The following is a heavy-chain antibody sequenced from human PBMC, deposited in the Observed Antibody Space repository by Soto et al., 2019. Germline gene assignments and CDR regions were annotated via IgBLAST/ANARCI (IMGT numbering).Heavy chain of an antibody. V-gene: IGHV3-23*01. J-gene: IGHJ4*02. CDR3: AKATTNGGWFNPFDS. CDR2: LSGSGTST. Sequence: GGSLRLSCAASGFSFVNYAMKWVRHAPGKGLEWVSGLSGSGTSTYYADSVKGRFTISRDNSRDTLFLQMNSLTADDTAVYYCAKATTNGGWFNPFDSWGQGALVTVSS. CDR1: GFSFVNYA. D-gene: IGHD6-19*01.